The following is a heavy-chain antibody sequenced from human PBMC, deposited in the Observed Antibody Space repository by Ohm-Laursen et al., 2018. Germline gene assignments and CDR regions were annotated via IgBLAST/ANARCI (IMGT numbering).Heavy chain of an antibody. CDR2: ISSSGSTI. CDR3: ARGHYDSSGYSYDY. J-gene: IGHJ4*02. Sequence: SLRLSCSASGFTFSDYYMSWIRQAPGKGLEWVSYISSSGSTIYYADSVRGRFTISRDNAKHSLYLQMNSLRAEDTAVYYCARGHYDSSGYSYDYWGQGTLVTVSS. CDR1: GFTFSDYY. V-gene: IGHV3-11*01. D-gene: IGHD3-22*01.